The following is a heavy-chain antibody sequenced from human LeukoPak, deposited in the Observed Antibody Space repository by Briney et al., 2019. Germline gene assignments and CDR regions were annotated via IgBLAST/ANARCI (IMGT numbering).Heavy chain of an antibody. V-gene: IGHV4-59*08. CDR3: ARRHDYVWGADV. D-gene: IGHD3-16*01. Sequence: PSETLSLTCTVSGGSISSYDWSWIRQPPGKGLEWIGYIYYSGSTNYNPSLKSRVTISVDTSKNQFSLRLSSVTAADTAVYSCARRHDYVWGADVWGKGTTVTVSS. CDR1: GGSISSYD. J-gene: IGHJ6*04. CDR2: IYYSGST.